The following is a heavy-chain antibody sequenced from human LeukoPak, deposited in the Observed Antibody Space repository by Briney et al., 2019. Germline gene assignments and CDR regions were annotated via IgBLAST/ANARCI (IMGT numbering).Heavy chain of an antibody. CDR1: GYSISSGYY. CDR2: IYYSGST. V-gene: IGHV4-59*08. Sequence: PSETLSLTCAVSGYSISSGYYWSWIRQPPGKGLEWIGYIYYSGSTNYNPSLKSRVTISVDTSKDQFSLKLSSVTAADTAVYYCARHGSGWFYFDYWGQGTLVTVSS. CDR3: ARHGSGWFYFDY. D-gene: IGHD6-13*01. J-gene: IGHJ4*02.